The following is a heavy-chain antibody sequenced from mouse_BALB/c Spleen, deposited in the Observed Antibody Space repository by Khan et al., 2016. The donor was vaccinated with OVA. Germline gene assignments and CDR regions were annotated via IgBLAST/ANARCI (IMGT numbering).Heavy chain of an antibody. CDR3: ARSNGNYWFAY. D-gene: IGHD2-1*01. Sequence: QFQLVQSGPELKKPGETVKISCKASGYTLTNYGMNWVKQAPGKGLKWMGWINTYTGEPTYADDFKGRFAFSLETSASTAYLQINNLKNEDTATYCCARSNGNYWFAYWGQGTLVTVSA. J-gene: IGHJ3*01. V-gene: IGHV9-3-1*01. CDR1: GYTLTNYG. CDR2: INTYTGEP.